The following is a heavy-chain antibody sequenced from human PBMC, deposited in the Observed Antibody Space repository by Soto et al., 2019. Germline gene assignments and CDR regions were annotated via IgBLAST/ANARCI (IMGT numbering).Heavy chain of an antibody. V-gene: IGHV2-5*02. Sequence: QITLKESGPTLVNPTQTLTLTCTVSGFSLSARGVGVGWFRQPPGKALDWLAHIYWDDDKNYSPSLQSRLTITRDAPKNQVVRTVTSVDPVDTATYYCAHRGIGKSYFYNWGPGILVTVSS. CDR3: AHRGIGKSYFYN. CDR1: GFSLSARGVG. J-gene: IGHJ4*02. D-gene: IGHD3-10*01. CDR2: IYWDDDK.